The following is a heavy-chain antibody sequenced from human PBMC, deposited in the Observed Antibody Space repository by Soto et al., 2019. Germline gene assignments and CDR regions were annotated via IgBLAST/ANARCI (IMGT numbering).Heavy chain of an antibody. Sequence: EVQLVESGGGLVKPGESLRLSCEASGFPFRSYSMNWVRPAPGKGLEWVSSILETRSTKYYADSIKGRFTISRDNAKNSLFLQMNSLRAEDTAVYFCAREIGSWYYFDFWGQGTLVTVSS. J-gene: IGHJ4*02. CDR3: AREIGSWYYFDF. CDR1: GFPFRSYS. V-gene: IGHV3-21*01. D-gene: IGHD6-19*01. CDR2: ILETRSTK.